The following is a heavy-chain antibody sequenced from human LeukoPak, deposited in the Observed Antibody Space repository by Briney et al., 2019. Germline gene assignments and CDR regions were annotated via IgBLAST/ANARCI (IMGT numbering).Heavy chain of an antibody. V-gene: IGHV3-48*03. J-gene: IGHJ6*04. Sequence: PGGSLRLSCAASGSTFSSYEMNWVRQAPGKGLEWVSYISSSGSTIYYADSVKGRFTISRDNAKNSLYLQMNSLGAEDTAVYYCAELGITMIGGVWGKGTTVTISS. CDR2: ISSSGSTI. CDR1: GSTFSSYE. CDR3: AELGITMIGGV. D-gene: IGHD3-10*02.